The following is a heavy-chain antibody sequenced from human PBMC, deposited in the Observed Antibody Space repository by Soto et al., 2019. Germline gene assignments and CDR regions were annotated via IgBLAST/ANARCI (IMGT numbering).Heavy chain of an antibody. Sequence: KTXETLSLTCAVDGASLSDNYCNWLRQPPGKGLEWIGEINHSGNTNYNPSLRSRVTISIDTSKNQLSLNLRSVSAADTAVYYCARGRGEFDDWGHGTPVTVSS. CDR1: GASLSDNY. CDR3: ARGRGEFDD. D-gene: IGHD3-16*01. CDR2: INHSGNT. V-gene: IGHV4-34*01. J-gene: IGHJ4*03.